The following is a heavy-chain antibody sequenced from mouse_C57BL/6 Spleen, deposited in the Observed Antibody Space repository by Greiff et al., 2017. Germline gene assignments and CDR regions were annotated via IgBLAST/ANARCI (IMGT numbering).Heavy chain of an antibody. Sequence: VQGVESGPGLVQPSQSLSITCTVSGFSLTSYGVHWVRQSPGKGLEWLGVIWSGGSTDYNAAFISRLSISKDNSKSQVFFKMNSLQADDTAIYYCARSYYYGSSWFAYWGQGTLVTVSA. CDR3: ARSYYYGSSWFAY. J-gene: IGHJ3*01. V-gene: IGHV2-2*01. D-gene: IGHD1-1*01. CDR1: GFSLTSYG. CDR2: IWSGGST.